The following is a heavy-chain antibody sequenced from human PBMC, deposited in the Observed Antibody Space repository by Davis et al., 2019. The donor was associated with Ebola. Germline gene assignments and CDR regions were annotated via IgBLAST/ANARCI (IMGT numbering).Heavy chain of an antibody. CDR2: IYYSGST. J-gene: IGHJ5*02. Sequence: SETLSLTCTVSGGSISSYYWSWIRQPPGKGLEWIGYIYYSGSTNYNPSLKSRVTISVDTSKNQFSLKLTSVTAADTAVYYCARQGYSSSLRNWFDPWGQGTLVTVSS. CDR1: GGSISSYY. D-gene: IGHD6-13*01. V-gene: IGHV4-59*08. CDR3: ARQGYSSSLRNWFDP.